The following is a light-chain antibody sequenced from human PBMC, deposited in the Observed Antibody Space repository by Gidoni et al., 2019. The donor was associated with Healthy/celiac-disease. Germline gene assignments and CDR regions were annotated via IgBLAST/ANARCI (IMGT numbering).Light chain of an antibody. CDR2: DAS. CDR1: QSVSSY. Sequence: EIVLTQSPATLSLSPGERATLSCRASQSVSSYLAWYQQKPGQAPRLLIYDASNRATGIPARFSGSGSGTDFTLTISSLEPEDFAVYYCQQRSNWPLMYTFXQXTKLGIK. J-gene: IGKJ2*01. CDR3: QQRSNWPLMYT. V-gene: IGKV3-11*01.